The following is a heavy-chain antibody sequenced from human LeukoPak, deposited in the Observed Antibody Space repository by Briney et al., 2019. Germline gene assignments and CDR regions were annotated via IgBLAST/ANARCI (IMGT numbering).Heavy chain of an antibody. CDR2: ISGSGGST. J-gene: IGHJ6*03. D-gene: IGHD3-10*01. V-gene: IGHV3-23*01. CDR3: ANGEGSSMVRDDYYYYMDV. Sequence: PGGSLRLSCAASGFTFSSYAMSWVRQAPGKGLEWVSAISGSGGSTYYADSVKGRFTISRDNSKNTLYLQMNSLRAEDTAVYYCANGEGSSMVRDDYYYYMDVWGKGTTVTVSS. CDR1: GFTFSSYA.